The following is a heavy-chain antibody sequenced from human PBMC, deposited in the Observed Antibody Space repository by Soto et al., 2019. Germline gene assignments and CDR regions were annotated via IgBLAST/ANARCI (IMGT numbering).Heavy chain of an antibody. J-gene: IGHJ4*02. CDR2: IWYDGNKK. V-gene: IGHV3-33*03. D-gene: IGHD5-18*01. CDR3: VVDTTGLLDY. Sequence: LRLSCAASGFSFRSYGMHWVRQAPGKGLEWVAVIWYDGNKKYYGDSVRGRFTISRDNSQNTLYLEMNSLRAEDTAVYYCVVDTTGLLDYWGQGTLVTVSS. CDR1: GFSFRSYG.